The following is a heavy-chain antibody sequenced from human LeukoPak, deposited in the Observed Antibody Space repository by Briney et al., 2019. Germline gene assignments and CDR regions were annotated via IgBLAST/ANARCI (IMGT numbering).Heavy chain of an antibody. V-gene: IGHV1-2*02. D-gene: IGHD6-19*01. J-gene: IGHJ4*02. CDR1: GCTFTGHY. CDR3: ARDVDSSGSFADYYFDY. Sequence: ASVKVSCEGSGCTFTGHYIHWVRQAPGQGLEWMGWINTNSGGTNYAENFQGRVTMTRDPSITTAYMELSRLRSDDTAVYFCARDVDSSGSFADYYFDYWGQGTLVTVSS. CDR2: INTNSGGT.